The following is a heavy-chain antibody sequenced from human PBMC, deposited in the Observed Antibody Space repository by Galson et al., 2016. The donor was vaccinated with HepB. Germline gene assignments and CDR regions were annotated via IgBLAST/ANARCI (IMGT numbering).Heavy chain of an antibody. CDR1: GYTFTSYD. Sequence: SVKVSCKASGYTFTSYDIHWVRQATGQGLEWMGSMNPNSGNTGYAHKFQGRVTLTRSTSKSTVYMELSSLRSEDMAMYYCARVEYASSAGANRFDYWGQGTLVTVSS. V-gene: IGHV1-8*02. D-gene: IGHD6-6*01. CDR3: ARVEYASSAGANRFDY. J-gene: IGHJ4*02. CDR2: MNPNSGNT.